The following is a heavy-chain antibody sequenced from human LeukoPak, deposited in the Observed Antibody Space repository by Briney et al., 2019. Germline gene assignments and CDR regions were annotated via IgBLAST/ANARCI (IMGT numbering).Heavy chain of an antibody. CDR1: GGSFSGYY. CDR3: AKPGGYDFEFGY. J-gene: IGHJ4*02. Sequence: SETLSLTCAVYGGSFSGYYWSWIRQPPGKGLEWIGEINHSGSTNYNPSLKSRVTISVDTSKNQFSLKLSSVTAADTAVYYCAKPGGYDFEFGYWGQGALVTVSS. D-gene: IGHD5-12*01. V-gene: IGHV4-34*01. CDR2: INHSGST.